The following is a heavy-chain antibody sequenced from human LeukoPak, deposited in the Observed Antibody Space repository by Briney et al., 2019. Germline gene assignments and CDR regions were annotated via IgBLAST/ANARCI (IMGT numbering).Heavy chain of an antibody. J-gene: IGHJ4*02. Sequence: GGSLRLSCAASGFTFSSYAMSWVRQVPGKGLEWVSGISGSGGSTYYADSVKGRCTISKDNSKNTLSLQMNSLRAEDTALYYCARGKGIAVSSFDYWGQGTLVTVSS. CDR2: ISGSGGST. V-gene: IGHV3-23*01. D-gene: IGHD6-19*01. CDR1: GFTFSSYA. CDR3: ARGKGIAVSSFDY.